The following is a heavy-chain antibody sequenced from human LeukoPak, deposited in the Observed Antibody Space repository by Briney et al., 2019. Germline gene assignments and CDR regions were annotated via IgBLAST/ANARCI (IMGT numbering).Heavy chain of an antibody. J-gene: IGHJ4*01. CDR2: INTDGSST. CDR1: GFTFSSYW. V-gene: IGHV3-74*01. D-gene: IGHD1-26*01. CDR3: ARGSSGSYYGY. Sequence: PGGSLRLSCAASGFTFSSYWVHWVRHAPGKGLLWVSRINTDGSSTNHADSVKGRFTISRDNAKNPLYLQMDSLRAEDTAVYYCARGSSGSYYGYWGHGTLVTVSS.